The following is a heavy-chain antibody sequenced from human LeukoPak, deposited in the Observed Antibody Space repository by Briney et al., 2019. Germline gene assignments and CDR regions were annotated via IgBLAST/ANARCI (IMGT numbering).Heavy chain of an antibody. CDR2: IYHSGST. Sequence: SGTLSLTCAVSGGSISSSNWWSWVRQPPGKGLEWIGEIYHSGSTNYNPSLKSRVTISVDKSKNQFSLKLSSVTAADTAVYYCAKTSNYYDSSGNRALDYWGQGTLVTVSS. V-gene: IGHV4-4*02. J-gene: IGHJ4*02. CDR1: GGSISSSNW. D-gene: IGHD3-22*01. CDR3: AKTSNYYDSSGNRALDY.